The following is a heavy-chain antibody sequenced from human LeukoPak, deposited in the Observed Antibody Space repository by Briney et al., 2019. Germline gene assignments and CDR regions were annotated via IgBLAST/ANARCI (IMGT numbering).Heavy chain of an antibody. CDR2: IKQDGSEK. J-gene: IGHJ4*02. D-gene: IGHD6-13*01. CDR3: ARDSAGNDY. Sequence: GGSLRLSCAASGFTFSTYWMSWVRQAPGKGLEWVANIKQDGSEKYYIDSVKGRFTISRDNAENSLYLQMNSLRAEDTAMYYCARDSAGNDYWGQGTLVTVSS. CDR1: GFTFSTYW. V-gene: IGHV3-7*01.